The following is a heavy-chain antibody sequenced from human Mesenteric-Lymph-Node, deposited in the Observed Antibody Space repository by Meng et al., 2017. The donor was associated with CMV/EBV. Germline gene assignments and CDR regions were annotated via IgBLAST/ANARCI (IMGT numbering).Heavy chain of an antibody. CDR2: LSSSSSTI. J-gene: IGHJ6*02. CDR1: GFTFSSYS. D-gene: IGHD5-18*01. CDR3: AREGGYNYGPKYYYGMDV. V-gene: IGHV3-48*04. Sequence: GESLKISCAASGFTFSSYSMSWVRQAPGKGPEWVSYLSSSSSTIYYADSVKGRFTISRDNAKNSLYLQMNSLRAEDTAVYYCAREGGYNYGPKYYYGMDVWGQGTTVTVSS.